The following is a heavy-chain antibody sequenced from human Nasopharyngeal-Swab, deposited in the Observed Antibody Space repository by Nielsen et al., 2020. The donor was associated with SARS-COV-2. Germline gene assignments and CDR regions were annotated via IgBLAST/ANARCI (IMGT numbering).Heavy chain of an antibody. J-gene: IGHJ4*02. CDR3: ARGGYTYGFEGQLADDY. CDR2: ITTSSSHI. V-gene: IGHV3-21*01. D-gene: IGHD5-18*01. Sequence: GGSLRLSCAASGFPFSSYSMNWVRQAPGKGLEWVSTITTSSSHIYYADSVKGRFTIPRDNTKNLVYLQMNDLRAEDTAVYYCARGGYTYGFEGQLADDYWGQGTRVTVSS. CDR1: GFPFSSYS.